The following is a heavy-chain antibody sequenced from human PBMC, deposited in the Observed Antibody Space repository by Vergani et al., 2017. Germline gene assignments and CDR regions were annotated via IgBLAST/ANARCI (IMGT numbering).Heavy chain of an antibody. CDR3: ARGFLEWLLLAGDAFDI. D-gene: IGHD3-3*01. J-gene: IGHJ3*02. CDR2: INAGNGNT. Sequence: QVQLVQSGAEVKTPGASVKVSCKASGYTFTSYAMHWVRQAPGQRLEWMGWINAGNGNTKYSQKFQGRVTITRDTSASTAYMELSSLRSEDTAVYYCARGFLEWLLLAGDAFDIWGQGTMVTVSS. CDR1: GYTFTSYA. V-gene: IGHV1-3*01.